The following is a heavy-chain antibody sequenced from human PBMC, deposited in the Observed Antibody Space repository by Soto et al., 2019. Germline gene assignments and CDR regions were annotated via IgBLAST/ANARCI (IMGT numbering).Heavy chain of an antibody. Sequence: QVQLQESGPGLVKPSGTLSLTCAVSGGSISSSNWWSWVRQPPGKGLEWIGEIYHSGSTNYNPSLKRRVTISVDKSKNQFSLKLSSVTAADTAVYYCAREGVSLVGAAGGMDVWGQGTTVTVSS. D-gene: IGHD1-26*01. V-gene: IGHV4-4*02. CDR1: GGSISSSNW. J-gene: IGHJ6*02. CDR3: AREGVSLVGAAGGMDV. CDR2: IYHSGST.